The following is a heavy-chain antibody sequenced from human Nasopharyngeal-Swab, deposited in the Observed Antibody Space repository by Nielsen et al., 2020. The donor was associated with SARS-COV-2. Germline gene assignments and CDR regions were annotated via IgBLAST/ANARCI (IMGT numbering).Heavy chain of an antibody. CDR2: ISSSSNSI. CDR3: ARDIMVRGVIAHSFYYGMDV. V-gene: IGHV3-48*02. D-gene: IGHD3-10*01. Sequence: GVLKISCAASGFTFSSYSMNWVRQAPGKGLEWVSYISSSSNSIYYADSVKGRFTFSRDNAKNSLYLQMNSLRDEDAAVYYCARDIMVRGVIAHSFYYGMDVWGQGTTVTVSS. CDR1: GFTFSSYS. J-gene: IGHJ6*02.